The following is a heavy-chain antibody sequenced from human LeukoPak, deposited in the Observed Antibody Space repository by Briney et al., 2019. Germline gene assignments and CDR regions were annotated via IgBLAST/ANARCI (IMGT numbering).Heavy chain of an antibody. Sequence: GRSLRLSCSASGFTFNTYALHWVRQAPGKGLEYVSAIDHTGGTTYYADSVKGRFTISRDNSKNTLYLQMSSLRTEDTAVYYCAPGKFDYWGQGTLVTVSS. CDR2: IDHTGGTT. J-gene: IGHJ4*02. CDR3: APGKFDY. CDR1: GFTFNTYA. V-gene: IGHV3-64D*06.